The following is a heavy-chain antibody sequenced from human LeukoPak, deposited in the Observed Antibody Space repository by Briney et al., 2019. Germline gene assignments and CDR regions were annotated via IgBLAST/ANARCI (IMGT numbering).Heavy chain of an antibody. V-gene: IGHV4-39*01. D-gene: IGHD1-26*01. Sequence: SETLSLTCTVSGGSISSDNYYWGWIRQPPGKGLEWIGSIYYSGTTYYNPSLKSRVTISVDTSKNQFSLKLSSVTAADTAMYFCARVAQVGPIYFDSWGQGTLVSVSS. CDR2: IYYSGTT. CDR3: ARVAQVGPIYFDS. J-gene: IGHJ4*02. CDR1: GGSISSDNYY.